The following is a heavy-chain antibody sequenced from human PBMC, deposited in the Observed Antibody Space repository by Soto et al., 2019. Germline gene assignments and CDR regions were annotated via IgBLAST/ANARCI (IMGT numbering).Heavy chain of an antibody. D-gene: IGHD3-3*01. Sequence: GESLKISCKGSGYSFTSYWIGWVRQMPGKGLEWMGIIYPGDSDTRYSPSFQGQVTISADRSISTAYLQWSSLKASDTAMYYCARREGIFGSPPYYFDYWGQGTLVTVSS. CDR3: ARREGIFGSPPYYFDY. CDR1: GYSFTSYW. V-gene: IGHV5-51*01. J-gene: IGHJ4*02. CDR2: IYPGDSDT.